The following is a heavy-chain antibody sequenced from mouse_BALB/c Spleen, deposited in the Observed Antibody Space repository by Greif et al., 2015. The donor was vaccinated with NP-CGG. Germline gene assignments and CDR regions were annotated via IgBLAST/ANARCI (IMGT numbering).Heavy chain of an antibody. CDR3: AGGYFYAMDY. CDR2: IDPANGNT. J-gene: IGHJ4*01. D-gene: IGHD3-1*01. V-gene: IGHV14-3*02. CDR1: GFNIKDTY. Sequence: EVHLVESGAELVKPGASVKLSCTASGFNIKDTYMHWVKQRPEQGLEWIGRIDPANGNTKYDPKFQGKATITADTSSNTAYLQLSSLTSEDTAVYYCAGGYFYAMDYWGQGTSVTVPS.